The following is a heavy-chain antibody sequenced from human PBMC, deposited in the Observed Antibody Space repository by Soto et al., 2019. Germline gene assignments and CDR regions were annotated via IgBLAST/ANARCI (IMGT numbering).Heavy chain of an antibody. CDR1: GGSISSGDYY. CDR3: ARGHFWSGYYYSNYGMDV. D-gene: IGHD3-3*02. Sequence: ASETLSLTCTVSGGSISSGDYYWSWIRQPPGKGLEWIGYIYYSGSTYYNPSLKSRVTISVDTSKNQFSLKLSSVTAADTAVYYCARGHFWSGYYYSNYGMDVWGQGTTVTVSS. V-gene: IGHV4-30-4*01. J-gene: IGHJ6*02. CDR2: IYYSGST.